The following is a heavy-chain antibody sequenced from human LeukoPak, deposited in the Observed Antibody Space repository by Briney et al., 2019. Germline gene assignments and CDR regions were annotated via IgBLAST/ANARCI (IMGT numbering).Heavy chain of an antibody. V-gene: IGHV4-4*09. J-gene: IGHJ6*03. CDR2: FYTSGSA. CDR1: GASISGYY. CDR3: ARGLRDEDRHYNYYYMDV. Sequence: SETLSLTCTASGASISGYYWSWIRQPPGKELEWIGYFYTSGSAHYNPSLRSRVTMSVDTSKNQFSLKLSSVTAAVTAVYYCARGLRDEDRHYNYYYMDVWGKGTTVTVSS. D-gene: IGHD2-21*01.